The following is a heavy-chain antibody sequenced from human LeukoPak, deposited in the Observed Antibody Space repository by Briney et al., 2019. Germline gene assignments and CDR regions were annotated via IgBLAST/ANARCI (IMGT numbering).Heavy chain of an antibody. Sequence: GGSLRLSCAASGFTFSSYSMNWVRQAPGKGLEWVSYISSSSSTIYYADSVKGRFTISRDNAKNSLYLQMNSLRAEDTALYYCAKSPYDSSGYYFDYWGQGTLVTVSS. CDR3: AKSPYDSSGYYFDY. V-gene: IGHV3-48*01. D-gene: IGHD3-22*01. CDR1: GFTFSSYS. CDR2: ISSSSSTI. J-gene: IGHJ4*02.